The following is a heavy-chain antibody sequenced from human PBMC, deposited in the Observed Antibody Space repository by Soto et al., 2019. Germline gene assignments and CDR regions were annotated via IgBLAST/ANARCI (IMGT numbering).Heavy chain of an antibody. V-gene: IGHV1-18*01. Sequence: QVQLVQSGAEVKKPGASVKVSCKASGYTFTNFGISWVRQAPGQGLEWMGWISAYNGNTNYAQKFQGRVTMTTDTSTRTDYMEVRSLRFDDTAVYYCARGGNPIDYWGQGTLVTVSS. J-gene: IGHJ4*02. D-gene: IGHD3-16*01. CDR2: ISAYNGNT. CDR1: GYTFTNFG. CDR3: ARGGNPIDY.